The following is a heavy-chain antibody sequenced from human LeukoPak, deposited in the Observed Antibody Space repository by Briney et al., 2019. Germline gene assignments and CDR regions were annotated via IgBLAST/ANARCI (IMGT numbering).Heavy chain of an antibody. V-gene: IGHV4-34*01. CDR2: INHSGST. CDR3: ARGGLRFRPLNWFDP. D-gene: IGHD3-16*01. CDR1: GGSFSGYY. J-gene: IGHJ5*02. Sequence: PSETLSLTCAVYGGSFSGYYWSWIRQPPGKGLEWIGEINHSGSTNYNPSLKSRVTISVDTSKNQFSLELSSVTAADTAVYYCARGGLRFRPLNWFDPWGQGTLVTVSS.